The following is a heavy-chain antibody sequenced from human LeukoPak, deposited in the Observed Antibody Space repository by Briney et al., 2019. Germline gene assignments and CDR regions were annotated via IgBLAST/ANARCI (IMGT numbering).Heavy chain of an antibody. V-gene: IGHV3-30*04. Sequence: GRSLRLSCAASGFTFSSYAMHWVRQAPGKGLEWVAVISYDGSNKYYADSVKGRFTISRDNSKNTLYLQMNSLRAEDTAVYYCARGNYYYDSSGYYPLDYWGQGTLVTVSS. CDR2: ISYDGSNK. J-gene: IGHJ4*02. D-gene: IGHD3-22*01. CDR1: GFTFSSYA. CDR3: ARGNYYYDSSGYYPLDY.